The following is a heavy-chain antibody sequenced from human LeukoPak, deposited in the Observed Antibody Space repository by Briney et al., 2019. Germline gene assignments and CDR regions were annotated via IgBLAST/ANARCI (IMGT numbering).Heavy chain of an antibody. CDR3: GRAPWWNGMDV. CDR2: ISGSGNTI. J-gene: IGHJ6*04. D-gene: IGHD2-15*01. Sequence: GGSLRPSCAASCFSFSCYVIRWGHPAPGEGLSWVSYISGSGNTIYCADSVKGQFIISRDNDKNSLDLQMNSLRDEDAAVYYCGRAPWWNGMDVWGKGTTVTVSS. CDR1: CFSFSCYV. V-gene: IGHV3-48*03.